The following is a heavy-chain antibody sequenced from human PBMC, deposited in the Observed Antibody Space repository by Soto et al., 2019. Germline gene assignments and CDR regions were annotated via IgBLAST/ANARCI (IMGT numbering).Heavy chain of an antibody. V-gene: IGHV4-34*01. Sequence: ASETLSLTCAVYGGSFSGYYWSWIRQPPGKGLEWIGEINHSGSTNYNPSLKSRVTISVDTSKNQFSLKLSSVTAADTAVYYCAREKPYSSSWYHDDWGQGTLVTVSS. CDR3: AREKPYSSSWYHDD. CDR1: GGSFSGYY. D-gene: IGHD6-13*01. CDR2: INHSGST. J-gene: IGHJ4*02.